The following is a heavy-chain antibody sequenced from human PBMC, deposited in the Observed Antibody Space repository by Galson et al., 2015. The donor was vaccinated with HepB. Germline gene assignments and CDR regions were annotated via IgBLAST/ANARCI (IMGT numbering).Heavy chain of an antibody. D-gene: IGHD6-19*01. V-gene: IGHV3-21*01. Sequence: SLRLSCAASGFTFSSYSMNWVRQAPGKGLEWVSSISSSSSYICYADSVKGRFTISRDNAKNSLYLQMNSLRAEDTAVYYCAREGSSGSNIDYWGQGTLVTVSS. CDR2: ISSSSSYI. CDR1: GFTFSSYS. J-gene: IGHJ4*02. CDR3: AREGSSGSNIDY.